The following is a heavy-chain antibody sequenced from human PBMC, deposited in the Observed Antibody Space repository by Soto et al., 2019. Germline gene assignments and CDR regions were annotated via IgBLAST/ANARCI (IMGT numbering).Heavy chain of an antibody. CDR2: IYYSGST. J-gene: IGHJ4*02. D-gene: IGHD3-10*01. CDR3: PRTGLEFYFDV. Sequence: QVQLQESGPGRVKPSETLSLTCTVSGGSISGHYWSWIRQPPGKGLEWIGYIYYSGSTNYHPSLKXXLTIPRDASKNPFYLTLSSVTAADTAVYYCPRTGLEFYFDVWGQGTLVTVPS. V-gene: IGHV4-59*11. CDR1: GGSISGHY.